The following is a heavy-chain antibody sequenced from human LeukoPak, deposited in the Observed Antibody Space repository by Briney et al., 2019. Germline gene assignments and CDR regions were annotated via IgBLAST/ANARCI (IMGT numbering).Heavy chain of an antibody. CDR3: ARGGPYRWFGELIPDQNYYGMDV. V-gene: IGHV3-30*04. CDR2: ISYDGSNK. J-gene: IGHJ6*02. D-gene: IGHD3-10*01. CDR1: GFTFSSYA. Sequence: GGSLRLSCAASGFTFSSYATHWVRQAPGKGLEWVAVISYDGSNKYYADSVKGRFTITRDNSKNTLYLQMNSLRAEDTAVYYCARGGPYRWFGELIPDQNYYGMDVWGQGTTVTVSS.